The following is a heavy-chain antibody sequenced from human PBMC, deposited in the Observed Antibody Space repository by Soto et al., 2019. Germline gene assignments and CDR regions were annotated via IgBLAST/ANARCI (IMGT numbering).Heavy chain of an antibody. D-gene: IGHD6-19*01. CDR1: GFTFSDYH. V-gene: IGHV3-11*01. CDR2: ISSSGSTI. CDR3: ASGRYSSGWRLDY. J-gene: IGHJ4*02. Sequence: GGSLRLSCAASGFTFSDYHMSWIRQAPGKGLEWVSYISSSGSTIYYADSVKGRFTISRDNAKNSLYLQMNNLRAEDTAVYYCASGRYSSGWRLDYWGQGTLVTVSS.